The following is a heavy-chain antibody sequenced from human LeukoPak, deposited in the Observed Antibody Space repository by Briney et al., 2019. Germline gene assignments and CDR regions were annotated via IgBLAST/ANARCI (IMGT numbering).Heavy chain of an antibody. D-gene: IGHD1-14*01. J-gene: IGHJ4*02. V-gene: IGHV3-30*02. CDR2: IRSDGSTK. Sequence: QPGGSLRLSCAASEFTFSSYGMHWVRQAPGKGLEWVAFIRSDGSTKYYADSVKGRFTISRDNSKNTLYLQMNSLRDEDTAVYYCAKDLPEPYFDYWGQGTLVTVSS. CDR1: EFTFSSYG. CDR3: AKDLPEPYFDY.